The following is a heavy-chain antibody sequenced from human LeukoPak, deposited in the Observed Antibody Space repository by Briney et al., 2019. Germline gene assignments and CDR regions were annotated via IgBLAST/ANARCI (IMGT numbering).Heavy chain of an antibody. CDR3: ARGRVGAFDI. V-gene: IGHV1-2*02. CDR1: GYTFTGYY. Sequence: GASVKVSCKASGYTFTGYYMHWVRQAPGQGLEWMGWINPNSGGTNYAQKFQGRVTMTRDTSTSTDYMELRSLKSEDTAVYYCARGRVGAFDIWGQETMVTVSS. J-gene: IGHJ3*02. CDR2: INPNSGGT.